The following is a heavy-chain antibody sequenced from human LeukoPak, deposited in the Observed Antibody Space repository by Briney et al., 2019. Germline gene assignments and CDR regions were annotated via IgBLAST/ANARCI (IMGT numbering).Heavy chain of an antibody. V-gene: IGHV3-48*01. CDR1: GFTFSSYS. J-gene: IGHJ3*02. CDR3: ARDHTRIAARRLGWGAFDI. D-gene: IGHD6-6*01. CDR2: ISSSSSTI. Sequence: GGSLRLSCAASGFTFSSYSMNWVRQAPGKGLEWVSYISSSSSTIYYADSVKGRFTISRDNAKNSLYLQMNSLRAEDTAVYYCARDHTRIAARRLGWGAFDIWGQGTMVTVSS.